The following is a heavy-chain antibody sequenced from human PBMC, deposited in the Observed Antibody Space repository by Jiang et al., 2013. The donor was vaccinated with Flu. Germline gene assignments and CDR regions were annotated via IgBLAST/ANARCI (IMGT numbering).Heavy chain of an antibody. CDR1: GDYFSGHS. D-gene: IGHD1-26*01. Sequence: GSGLVKPSETLSLTCTVSGDYFSGHSWNWIRQTPGKGLEWIGDIHNSGNSNYNPSLKSRLSMSIETSKQRFSLKLTSVTAADSAIYYCARTYCRNEGCTPFDSWGQGTLVAVSS. J-gene: IGHJ5*01. V-gene: IGHV4-59*11. CDR2: IHNSGNS. CDR3: ARTYCRNEGCTPFDS.